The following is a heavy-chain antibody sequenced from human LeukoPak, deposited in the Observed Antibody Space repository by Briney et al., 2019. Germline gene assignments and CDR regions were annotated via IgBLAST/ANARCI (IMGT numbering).Heavy chain of an antibody. D-gene: IGHD2-2*01. V-gene: IGHV1-69*13. Sequence: ASVKVSCKVSGGTFSSYPISWVRQAPGQGLEWMGGIIPIFGTANYAQKFQGRVTITADESTSTAYMELSSLRSEDTAVYYCARDRVQLLFSWFDPWGQGTLATVSS. J-gene: IGHJ5*02. CDR2: IIPIFGTA. CDR1: GGTFSSYP. CDR3: ARDRVQLLFSWFDP.